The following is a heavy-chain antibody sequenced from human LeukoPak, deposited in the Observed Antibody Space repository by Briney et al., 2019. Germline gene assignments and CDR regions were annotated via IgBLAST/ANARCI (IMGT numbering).Heavy chain of an antibody. J-gene: IGHJ4*02. CDR2: IYYSGST. CDR3: ARQITMIVVDY. CDR1: GGSISSSSYY. V-gene: IGHV4-39*01. D-gene: IGHD3-22*01. Sequence: SETLSLTCTVSGGSISSSSYYWGWIRPPPGKGLEWIGSIYYSGSTYYNPSLKSRVTISVDTSKNQFSLKLSSVTAADTAVYYCARQITMIVVDYWGQGTLVTVSS.